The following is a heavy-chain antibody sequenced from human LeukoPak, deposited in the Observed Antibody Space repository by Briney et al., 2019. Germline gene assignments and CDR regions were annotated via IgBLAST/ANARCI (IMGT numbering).Heavy chain of an antibody. Sequence: GESLRLSCAASGFTFTTYWMSWVRQAPGKGLEWVANIKQDGTEKYYVDSVKGRFTISRDNAKNSLYLQMNSLRAEDTAVYYCAKDRAYYSDSSGYYLVRAYDYWGQGTLVTVSS. CDR2: IKQDGTEK. J-gene: IGHJ4*02. D-gene: IGHD3-22*01. CDR3: AKDRAYYSDSSGYYLVRAYDY. V-gene: IGHV3-7*03. CDR1: GFTFTTYW.